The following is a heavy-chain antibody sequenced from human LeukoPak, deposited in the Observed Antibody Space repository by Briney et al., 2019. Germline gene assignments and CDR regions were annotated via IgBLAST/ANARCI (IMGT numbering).Heavy chain of an antibody. J-gene: IGHJ4*02. Sequence: PGGALRHSCASSGFTVSSNYMSWVRQAPGKGLEGVSVIYSGGSTYYADSVKGRFTISRHNSKNTLYLQMNSLRAEDTAVYYCATWPQSSGYSSGWYYFDYWGQGTLVTVSS. CDR3: ATWPQSSGYSSGWYYFDY. D-gene: IGHD6-19*01. V-gene: IGHV3-53*04. CDR1: GFTVSSNY. CDR2: IYSGGST.